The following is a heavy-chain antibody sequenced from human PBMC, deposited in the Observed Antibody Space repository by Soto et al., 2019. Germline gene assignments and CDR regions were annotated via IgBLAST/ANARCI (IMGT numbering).Heavy chain of an antibody. V-gene: IGHV1-2*04. CDR2: INPNSGGT. Sequence: ASVKVSCKASGYTFTGYYMHWVRQAPGQGLEWMGWINPNSGGTNYAQKFQGWVTMTEDTSTDTAYMELSSLRSEDTAVYYCATPSLGYYDSSGYYYFDYWGQGTLVTVSS. J-gene: IGHJ4*02. CDR1: GYTFTGYY. CDR3: ATPSLGYYDSSGYYYFDY. D-gene: IGHD3-22*01.